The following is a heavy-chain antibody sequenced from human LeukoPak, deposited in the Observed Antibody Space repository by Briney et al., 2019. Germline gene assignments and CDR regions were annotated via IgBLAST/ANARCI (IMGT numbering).Heavy chain of an antibody. Sequence: GSLRLSCAASGFTFSSYSMKWVRQAPGKGLEWVANIKPDGTTKFYVDSVRGRFTISRDNALNSLYLQMNSLRAEDTAIYYCARSIPYGTTWYGRSDYWGQGTLVTVSS. CDR3: ARSIPYGTTWYGRSDY. J-gene: IGHJ4*02. D-gene: IGHD6-13*01. CDR1: GFTFSSYS. V-gene: IGHV3-7*03. CDR2: IKPDGTTK.